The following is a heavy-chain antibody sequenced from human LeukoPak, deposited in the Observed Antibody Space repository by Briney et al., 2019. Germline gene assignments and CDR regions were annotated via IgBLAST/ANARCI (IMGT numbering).Heavy chain of an antibody. CDR2: ISYDGSNK. J-gene: IGHJ4*02. CDR1: GFTFDSYA. CDR3: ARDQLAYSGYDTLFDY. V-gene: IGHV3-30*04. D-gene: IGHD5-12*01. Sequence: GGSLRLSCAASGFTFDSYAIHWVRQAPGRGLEWVAVISYDGSNKYYADSVKGRFTISRDNSKNTLYLQLNSLRPEDTAVYYCARDQLAYSGYDTLFDYWGQGSLVTVSS.